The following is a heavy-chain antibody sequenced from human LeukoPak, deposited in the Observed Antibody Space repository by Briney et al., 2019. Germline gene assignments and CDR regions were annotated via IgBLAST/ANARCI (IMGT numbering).Heavy chain of an antibody. CDR1: GSTFSSYW. CDR2: IKQDGSEK. Sequence: PGGSLRLSCAASGSTFSSYWMSWVRQAPGKGLEWVANIKQDGSEKYYVDSVKGRFTISRDNAKNSLYLQMNSLRAEDTAVYYCATPGQGFWYFDLWGRGTLVTVSS. CDR3: ATPGQGFWYFDL. V-gene: IGHV3-7*01. J-gene: IGHJ2*01.